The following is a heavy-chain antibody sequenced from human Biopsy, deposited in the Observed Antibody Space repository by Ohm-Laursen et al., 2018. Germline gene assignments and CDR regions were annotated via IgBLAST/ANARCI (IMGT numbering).Heavy chain of an antibody. J-gene: IGHJ3*02. CDR3: STFHRGVDVFDI. CDR1: GYTFSRYW. Sequence: SLRLSCAASGYTFSRYWMTWVRQPPGKGLEWGATIKEDATLKWYADSVRGRFTVSRDNSKSLLYFQMGSLRAEDTAVYYCSTFHRGVDVFDIWGQGTMVTVSS. D-gene: IGHD3-10*01. V-gene: IGHV3-7*01. CDR2: IKEDATLK.